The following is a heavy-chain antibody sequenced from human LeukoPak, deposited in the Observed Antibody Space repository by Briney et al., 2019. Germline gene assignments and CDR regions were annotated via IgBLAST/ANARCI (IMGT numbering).Heavy chain of an antibody. J-gene: IGHJ5*02. D-gene: IGHD2-2*01. CDR1: GYTFTGYY. CDR2: ISPNSGGT. V-gene: IGHV1-2*02. CDR3: ARDRGIVVVPAAMTHNWFDP. Sequence: ASVKVSCKASGYTFTGYYMHWVRQAPGQGLEWMGWISPNSGGTNYAQKFQGRVTMTRDTSISTAYMELSRLRSDDTAVYYCARDRGIVVVPAAMTHNWFDPWGQGTLVTVSS.